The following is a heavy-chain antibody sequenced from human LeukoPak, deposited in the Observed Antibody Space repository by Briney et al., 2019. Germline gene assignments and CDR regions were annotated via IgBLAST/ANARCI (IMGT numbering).Heavy chain of an antibody. D-gene: IGHD5-12*01. J-gene: IGHJ4*02. CDR1: GGTISSSY. CDR3: ARDRWIFDY. Sequence: SETLSFTCTVSGGTISSSYWVWIRQPPGKGLEWIGYIYYSGSTNYNPSLKSRVTISVDTSKNQFSLKLSSVTAADTAVYYCARDRWIFDYWGQGTLVTVPS. V-gene: IGHV4-59*01. CDR2: IYYSGST.